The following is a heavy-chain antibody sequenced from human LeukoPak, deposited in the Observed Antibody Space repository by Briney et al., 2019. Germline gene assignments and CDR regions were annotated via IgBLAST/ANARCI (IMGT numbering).Heavy chain of an antibody. CDR2: IWYDGSNK. V-gene: IGHV3-33*06. CDR3: AKAKNYYYDSSVQGYYYYGMDV. D-gene: IGHD3-22*01. J-gene: IGHJ6*02. Sequence: GGSLRLSCAASGFTFSSYGMHWVRQAPGKGLEWVAVIWYDGSNKYYADSVKGRFTISRDNSKNTLYLQMNSLRAEDTAVYYCAKAKNYYYDSSVQGYYYYGMDVWGQGTTVTVSS. CDR1: GFTFSSYG.